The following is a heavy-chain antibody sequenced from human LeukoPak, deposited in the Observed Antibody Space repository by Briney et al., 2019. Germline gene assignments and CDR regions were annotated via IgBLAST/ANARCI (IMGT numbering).Heavy chain of an antibody. CDR1: GFTFSSYW. J-gene: IGHJ4*02. CDR3: AKEAMASNYFDY. Sequence: QPGGSLRLSCAASGFTFSSYWMSWVRQAPGKGLEWVANIKQDGSEKYYVDSVKGRFTISRDNSKNTLYLQMNSLRAEDTAVYYCAKEAMASNYFDYWGQGTLVTVSS. CDR2: IKQDGSEK. V-gene: IGHV3-7*03. D-gene: IGHD5-18*01.